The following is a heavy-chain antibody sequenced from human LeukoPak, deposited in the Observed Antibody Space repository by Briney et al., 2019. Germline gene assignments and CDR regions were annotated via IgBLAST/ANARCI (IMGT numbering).Heavy chain of an antibody. Sequence: GGSLRLSCAASGFTFSSYAMSWVRQAPGKGLEWASAISGSGGSTYYADSVKGRFTISRDNSKNTLYLQMNSLRAEDTAVYYCAKDAAGSSYDSSGYSDWGQGTLVTVSS. CDR3: AKDAAGSSYDSSGYSD. CDR1: GFTFSSYA. J-gene: IGHJ4*02. D-gene: IGHD3-22*01. CDR2: ISGSGGST. V-gene: IGHV3-23*01.